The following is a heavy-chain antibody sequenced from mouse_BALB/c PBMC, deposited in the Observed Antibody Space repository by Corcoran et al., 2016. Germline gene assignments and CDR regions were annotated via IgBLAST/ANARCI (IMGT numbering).Heavy chain of an antibody. D-gene: IGHD1-1*01. CDR3: ARSPHYYGSTGFAY. CDR1: GYTFTSYV. J-gene: IGHJ3*01. Sequence: EVQLQQSGPELVKPGASVKMSCKASGYTFTSYVMHWVKQKPGQGLEWIGYINPYNDGTKYNEKFKGKATLTSDKSSSTAYMELSSLTSEDSAVYYCARSPHYYGSTGFAYWGQGTLVTVSA. V-gene: IGHV1S136*01. CDR2: INPYNDGT.